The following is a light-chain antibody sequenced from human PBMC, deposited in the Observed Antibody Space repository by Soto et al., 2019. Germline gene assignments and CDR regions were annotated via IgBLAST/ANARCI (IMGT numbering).Light chain of an antibody. CDR2: GTS. CDR1: QSVSSNY. Sequence: EIVLTQSPGTLSLSLGERATLSCRASQSVSSNYLAWYQQKPGQAPRLLIYGTSSRATGIPDRVSGSGSGTDFTLTISRLEPEDFAVYYCQQYGNSPRYSFGQGTKLEIK. V-gene: IGKV3-20*01. CDR3: QQYGNSPRYS. J-gene: IGKJ2*03.